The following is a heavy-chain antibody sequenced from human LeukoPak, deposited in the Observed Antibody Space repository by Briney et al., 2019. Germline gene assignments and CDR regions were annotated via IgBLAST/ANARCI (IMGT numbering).Heavy chain of an antibody. CDR2: ISAARNYI. CDR1: GFSFSTYS. J-gene: IGHJ4*02. V-gene: IGHV3-21*01. CDR3: ARERLPDDY. D-gene: IGHD4-11*01. Sequence: GGSLRLSCAASGFSFSTYSMNWVRQAPAKGLAWVSSISAARNYIYNADSVKGRFTISRDNAKNSLYLQMNSLRAEDTAVYYCARERLPDDYWGQGTLVTVSS.